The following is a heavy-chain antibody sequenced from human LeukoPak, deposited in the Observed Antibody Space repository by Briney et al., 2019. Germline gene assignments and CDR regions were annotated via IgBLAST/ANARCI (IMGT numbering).Heavy chain of an antibody. CDR1: GYTFTSYG. CDR3: ARLVGYGSGSYYSSRIRNYFDY. CDR2: ISAYNGNT. Sequence: ASVKVSCKASGYTFTSYGISWVRQAPGQGLEWMGWISAYNGNTNYAQKLQGRVTMTTDTSTSTACMELRSLRSDDTAVYYCARLVGYGSGSYYSSRIRNYFDYWGQGTLVTVSS. V-gene: IGHV1-18*01. J-gene: IGHJ4*02. D-gene: IGHD3-10*01.